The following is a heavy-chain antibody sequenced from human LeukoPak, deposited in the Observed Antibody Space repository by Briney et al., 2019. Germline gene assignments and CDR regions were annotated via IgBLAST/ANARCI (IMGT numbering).Heavy chain of an antibody. Sequence: SQTLSLTCDLSGDSVSRRGAAWNWIRQSPSRGLEWLGRAYQGSKSYSEYAGSVKSRLTINADTSKNQVSLQVNSVTPEDTAVYYCARGRDNAFDFWAQGILVTVSS. D-gene: IGHD5-24*01. CDR2: AYQGSKSYS. V-gene: IGHV6-1*01. J-gene: IGHJ4*02. CDR1: GDSVSRRGAA. CDR3: ARGRDNAFDF.